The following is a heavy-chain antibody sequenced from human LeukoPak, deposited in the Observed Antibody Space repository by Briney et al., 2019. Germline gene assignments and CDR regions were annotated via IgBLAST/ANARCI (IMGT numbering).Heavy chain of an antibody. D-gene: IGHD2-2*01. Sequence: SETLSLTCTVSGGSISSYYWSWIRQPAGKGLEWIGRIYTSGSTNYNPSLKSRVTMSVDTSKNQFFLKLSSVTAADTAVYYCARDDWGYCSSTSCYGEYYYYYMDVWGKGTTVTVSS. CDR3: ARDDWGYCSSTSCYGEYYYYYMDV. J-gene: IGHJ6*03. CDR2: IYTSGST. CDR1: GGSISSYY. V-gene: IGHV4-4*07.